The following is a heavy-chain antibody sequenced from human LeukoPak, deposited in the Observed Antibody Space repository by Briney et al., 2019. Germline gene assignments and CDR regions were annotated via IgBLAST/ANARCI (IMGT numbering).Heavy chain of an antibody. D-gene: IGHD2-21*02. CDR2: ISSSSSYI. CDR1: GFTFSSYS. Sequence: GGSLRLPCAASGFTFSSYSMNWVRQAPGKGLEWVSSISSSSSYIYYADSVKGRFTISRDNSKNTLYLQMNSLRAGDTAVYYCARATTYGVTWSFLFDPWGQGTLVTVSS. J-gene: IGHJ5*02. V-gene: IGHV3-21*01. CDR3: ARATTYGVTWSFLFDP.